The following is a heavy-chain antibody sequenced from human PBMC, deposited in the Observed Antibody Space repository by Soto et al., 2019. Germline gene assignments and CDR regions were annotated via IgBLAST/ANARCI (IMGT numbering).Heavy chain of an antibody. CDR3: ARARESFIDY. CDR1: GFTFSSDS. V-gene: IGHV3-48*01. D-gene: IGHD3-10*01. Sequence: RGSLRLSCAASGFTFSSDSMNWVRQAPGKGLEWVSYISSSSTIYYADSVKGRFTISRDNAKNSLYLQMNSLRAEDTAVYYCARARESFIDYWGQGTLVTVSS. J-gene: IGHJ4*02. CDR2: ISSSSTI.